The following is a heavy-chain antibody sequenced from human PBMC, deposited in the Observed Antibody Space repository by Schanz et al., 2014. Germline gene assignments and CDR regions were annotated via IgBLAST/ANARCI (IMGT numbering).Heavy chain of an antibody. V-gene: IGHV3-23*01. Sequence: EVQLLESGGGLVQPGGSLKLSCAASGLIFSNYVMSWVRQAPGKGLEWVSTIGTSGGTNYAESVKGRFTISRDNSKNTLYLQMNSLRPEDTAVYYCARDHTTESYYSAGPPIDYWGQGTLLTVSS. D-gene: IGHD1-26*01. CDR2: IGTSGGT. CDR3: ARDHTTESYYSAGPPIDY. J-gene: IGHJ4*02. CDR1: GLIFSNYV.